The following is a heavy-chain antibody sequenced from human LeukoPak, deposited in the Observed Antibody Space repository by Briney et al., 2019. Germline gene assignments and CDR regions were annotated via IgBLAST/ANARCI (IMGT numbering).Heavy chain of an antibody. J-gene: IGHJ6*02. CDR1: GFTFNYAW. D-gene: IGHD1-7*01. CDR3: TTDEDWNYARKDV. Sequence: SGGSLRLSCAASGFTFNYAWMSWVRQVPGKGLEWVGQTVSEIDGGTTDYAAPVKGRFTFSRDDSKSTLYLQMNSLKIEDTAVYYCTTDEDWNYARKDVWGQGATVIVSS. CDR2: TVSEIDGGTT. V-gene: IGHV3-15*04.